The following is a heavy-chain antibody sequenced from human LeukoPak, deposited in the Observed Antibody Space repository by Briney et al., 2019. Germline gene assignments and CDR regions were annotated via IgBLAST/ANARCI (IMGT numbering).Heavy chain of an antibody. CDR2: ISYSSSTI. V-gene: IGHV3-48*02. D-gene: IGHD3-22*01. CDR3: ARDFVIGSGTAVDFYYDSSGSDY. Sequence: GGSLRLSCAASGFTFSSYSMNWVRQAPGKGLEWVSYISYSSSTIYYADSVKGRFTISRDNAKNSLYLQMNSLRDEDTAVYYCARDFVIGSGTAVDFYYDSSGSDYWGQGTLVTVSS. J-gene: IGHJ4*02. CDR1: GFTFSSYS.